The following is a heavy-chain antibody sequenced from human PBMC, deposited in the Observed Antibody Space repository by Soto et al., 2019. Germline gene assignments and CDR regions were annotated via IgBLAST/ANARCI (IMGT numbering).Heavy chain of an antibody. V-gene: IGHV3-30*18. CDR2: ISYDGSNK. CDR1: GFSFGSYG. D-gene: IGHD2-2*01. Sequence: QVQLVESGGGVVQPGRSLRLSCAASGFSFGSYGMHWVRQAPGKGLEWVAVISYDGSNKYYADSVKGRFTISRDNSKNTLYLQMNSLRAEDTAVYYCAKDPKYQLLPAYYFDYWGQGTLVTVSS. J-gene: IGHJ4*02. CDR3: AKDPKYQLLPAYYFDY.